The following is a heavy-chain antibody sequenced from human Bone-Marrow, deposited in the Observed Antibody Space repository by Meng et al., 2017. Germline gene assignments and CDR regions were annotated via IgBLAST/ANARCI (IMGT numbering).Heavy chain of an antibody. CDR3: ARVYYYDSRTYKYKNYYYYSMDV. CDR1: GYNFPDYW. D-gene: IGHD3-22*01. V-gene: IGHV1-2*06. Sequence: ASVKVSCKPSGYNFPDYWLHWVRRAPGQGLEWMGRIDPKSGDTHYAQRFQGRVTMTGDTSISTAYMELSSLRSDDTAVYYCARVYYYDSRTYKYKNYYYYSMDVWGQGTTVTVSS. CDR2: IDPKSGDT. J-gene: IGHJ6*02.